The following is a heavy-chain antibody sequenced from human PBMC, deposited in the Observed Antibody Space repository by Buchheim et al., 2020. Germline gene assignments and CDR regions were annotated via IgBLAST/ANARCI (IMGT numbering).Heavy chain of an antibody. CDR1: GDSISSTSHS. V-gene: IGHV4-61*02. Sequence: QVQLQESGPGLVKPSQTLSLTCTVSGDSISSTSHSWNWIRQPAGKGLEWIGRVYTTGSPNYNPSLKSRVGISLETSQNQFSLWLSSVTAADTAVYYRARGVTGPGAAYYYGMDVWGQGTT. CDR3: ARGVTGPGAAYYYGMDV. D-gene: IGHD3-9*01. J-gene: IGHJ6*02. CDR2: VYTTGSP.